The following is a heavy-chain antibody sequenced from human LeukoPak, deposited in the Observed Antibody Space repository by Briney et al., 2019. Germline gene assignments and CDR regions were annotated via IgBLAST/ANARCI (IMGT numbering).Heavy chain of an antibody. V-gene: IGHV3-23*01. D-gene: IGHD3-22*01. Sequence: PGGSLRLSCAASGFTFSSYSMNWVRQAPGKGLEWVSAISGSGGSTYYADSVKGRFTISRDNSKNTLYLQMNSLRAEDTAVYYCAKERIGWYYDTLFDYWGQGTLVTVSS. J-gene: IGHJ4*02. CDR3: AKERIGWYYDTLFDY. CDR1: GFTFSSYS. CDR2: ISGSGGST.